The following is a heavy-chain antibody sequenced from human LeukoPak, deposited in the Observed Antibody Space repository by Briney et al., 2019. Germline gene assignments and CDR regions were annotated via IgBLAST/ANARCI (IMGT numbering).Heavy chain of an antibody. CDR1: GGSISSSSYY. J-gene: IGHJ4*02. V-gene: IGHV4-39*02. D-gene: IGHD2/OR15-2a*01. Sequence: SETLSLTCTVSGGSISSSSYYWGWIRQPPGKGLEWIGSIYYSGSTYYNPSLKSRVTISVDTSKNQFSLKLSSVTAADTAVYYCATDRLALSRYYFDYWGQGTLVTVSS. CDR2: IYYSGST. CDR3: ATDRLALSRYYFDY.